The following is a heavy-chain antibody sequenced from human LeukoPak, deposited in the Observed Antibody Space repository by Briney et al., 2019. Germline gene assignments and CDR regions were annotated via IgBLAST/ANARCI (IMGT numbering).Heavy chain of an antibody. CDR1: GGSISSYY. J-gene: IGHJ3*02. CDR3: ARPIVVVPAAHAGDAFDI. D-gene: IGHD2-2*01. CDR2: IYYSGST. Sequence: SETLSLTCTVSGGSISSYYWSWIRQPPGKGLEWIGYIYYSGSTNYNPSLKSRVTISVDTSKNQFSLKLSSVTAADTAVYYYARPIVVVPAAHAGDAFDIWGQGTMVTVSS. V-gene: IGHV4-59*01.